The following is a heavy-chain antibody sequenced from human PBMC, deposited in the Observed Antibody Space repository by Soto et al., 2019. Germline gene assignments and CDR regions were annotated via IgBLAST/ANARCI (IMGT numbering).Heavy chain of an antibody. CDR2: IYYSGST. J-gene: IGHJ3*02. CDR3: ARGALHCSGGSCYSLTDAFDI. V-gene: IGHV4-31*03. Sequence: SETLSLTCTVSGGSISSGGYYWSWIRQHPGKGLEWIGYIYYSGSTYYNPSLKSRVTISVDTSKNQFSLKLSSVTAADTAVYYCARGALHCSGGSCYSLTDAFDIWGQGTMVTVSS. CDR1: GGSISSGGYY. D-gene: IGHD2-15*01.